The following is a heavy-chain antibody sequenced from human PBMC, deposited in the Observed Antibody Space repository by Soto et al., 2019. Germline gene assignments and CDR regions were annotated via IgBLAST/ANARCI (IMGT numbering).Heavy chain of an antibody. D-gene: IGHD1-26*01. CDR1: GGSISSSNW. J-gene: IGHJ5*02. V-gene: IGHV4-4*02. Sequence: SETLSLTCAVSGGSISSSNWWSWVRQPPGKGLEWIGEIYHSGSTNYNPSLKSRVTISVDKSKNQFSLKLSSVTAADTAVYYCARVFRGSPFSGRYSPRGFDPWGQGTLVTVSS. CDR3: ARVFRGSPFSGRYSPRGFDP. CDR2: IYHSGST.